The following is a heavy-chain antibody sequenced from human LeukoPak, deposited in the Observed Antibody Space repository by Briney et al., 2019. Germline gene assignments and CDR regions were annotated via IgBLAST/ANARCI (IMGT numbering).Heavy chain of an antibody. D-gene: IGHD3-10*01. CDR1: GGTFSSYA. CDR2: IIPILGTA. J-gene: IGHJ4*02. Sequence: ASVKVSYKASGGTFSSYAISWVRQAPGQGLEWMGGIIPILGTANYAQKFQGRVTITTDETTSTAYMELSSLRSEDTAVYYCARVADYYGSGSYFDYWGQGTLVTVSS. V-gene: IGHV1-69*05. CDR3: ARVADYYGSGSYFDY.